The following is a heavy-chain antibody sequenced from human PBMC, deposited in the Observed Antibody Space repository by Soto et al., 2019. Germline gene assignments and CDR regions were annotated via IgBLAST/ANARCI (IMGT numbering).Heavy chain of an antibody. J-gene: IGHJ4*02. Sequence: QVQLVESGGGVVQPGRSLRLSCAASGFTFSSYAMHWVRQAPGKGLEWVAVISYDGSNKYYADSVKGRFTISRDNSKNPLYLQMNSLRAEDTAVYYCASDGPTVTTNSFDYWGQGTLVTVSS. D-gene: IGHD4-17*01. CDR1: GFTFSSYA. CDR2: ISYDGSNK. CDR3: ASDGPTVTTNSFDY. V-gene: IGHV3-30-3*01.